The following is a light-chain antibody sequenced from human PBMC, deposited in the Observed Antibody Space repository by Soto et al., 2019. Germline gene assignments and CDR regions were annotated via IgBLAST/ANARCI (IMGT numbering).Light chain of an antibody. CDR1: SSDVGGYDY. J-gene: IGLJ3*02. CDR3: SSYTSSSTLV. Sequence: QSALTQPASVSGSPGQSITVSCTGTSSDVGGYDYVSWYQQHPGKAPKLMIYEVSNRPSGVSNRFSGSKSGNTASLTISGLQADDEAVYYCSSYTSSSTLVFGGGTKLTVL. V-gene: IGLV2-14*01. CDR2: EVS.